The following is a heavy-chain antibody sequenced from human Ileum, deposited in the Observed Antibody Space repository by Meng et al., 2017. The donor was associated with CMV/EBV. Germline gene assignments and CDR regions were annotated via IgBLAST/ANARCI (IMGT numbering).Heavy chain of an antibody. V-gene: IGHV4-4*07. Sequence: VPVQESGPGHCEHSATLSLTGTVSGASITGYYWSWIRQSAAKGLEWIGRIYTSGRTNYNPSLHSRVSMSIDTSKNQFSLKLRSVTAADTAVYYCAREGSAVHWGQGTLVTVSS. CDR3: AREGSAVH. J-gene: IGHJ4*02. CDR1: GASITGYY. CDR2: IYTSGRT. D-gene: IGHD6-13*01.